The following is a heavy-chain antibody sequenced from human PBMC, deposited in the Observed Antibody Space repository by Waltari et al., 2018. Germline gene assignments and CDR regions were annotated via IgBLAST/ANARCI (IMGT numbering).Heavy chain of an antibody. J-gene: IGHJ4*02. D-gene: IGHD3-9*01. CDR1: GLTFSSYG. V-gene: IGHV3-30*02. CDR3: AKDGQVDWSRYFDY. Sequence: QVQLVESGGGVVQPGGSLRLSCAASGLTFSSYGMHWGRQATGKGLEWVAVIRDDGSNKYYADSVKCRFTISRDNSKNTLYLQMNSLRAEDTAVYYCAKDGQVDWSRYFDYWGQGTLVTVSS. CDR2: IRDDGSNK.